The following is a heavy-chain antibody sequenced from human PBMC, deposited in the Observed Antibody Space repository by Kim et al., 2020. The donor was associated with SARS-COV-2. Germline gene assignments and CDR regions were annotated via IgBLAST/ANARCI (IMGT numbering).Heavy chain of an antibody. J-gene: IGHJ6*02. V-gene: IGHV3-66*01. D-gene: IGHD4-17*01. CDR3: ARDAGTTGDYYGMDV. Sequence: GGSLRLSCAASGFTVSSNYMSWVRQAPGKGLEWVSVIYSGGSTYYADSVKGRFTISRDNSKNTLYLQMNSLRAEDTAVYYCARDAGTTGDYYGMDVWGQGTTVTVSS. CDR1: GFTVSSNY. CDR2: IYSGGST.